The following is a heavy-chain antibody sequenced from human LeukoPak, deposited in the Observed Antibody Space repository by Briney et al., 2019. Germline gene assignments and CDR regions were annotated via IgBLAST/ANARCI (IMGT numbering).Heavy chain of an antibody. V-gene: IGHV3-74*01. CDR1: GFTFSNYM. J-gene: IGHJ4*02. D-gene: IGHD1-20*01. CDR2: IKSDGITI. CDR3: LRDLNWSLDQ. Sequence: SGGSLRLSCAASGFTFSNYMMHWVRQAPGKGLVWVSRIKSDGITITYADSVKGQFTISRDNAKNTLYLQMNSLRAEDTAVYYCLRDLNWSLDQWGQGTLVTVSS.